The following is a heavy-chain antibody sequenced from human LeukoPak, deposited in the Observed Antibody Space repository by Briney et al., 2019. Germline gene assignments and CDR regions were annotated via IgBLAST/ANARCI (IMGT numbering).Heavy chain of an antibody. V-gene: IGHV1-46*01. CDR1: GYTFTSYY. CDR3: ARANVRNWEPPHEYFQH. J-gene: IGHJ1*01. Sequence: ASVKVSCKASGYTFTSYYMHWVRQAPGQGLEWMGIINPSGGSTSYAQKFQGRVTMTRDTSTSTVYMELSSLRSEDTAVYYCARANVRNWEPPHEYFQHWGQGTLATVSS. D-gene: IGHD1-26*01. CDR2: INPSGGST.